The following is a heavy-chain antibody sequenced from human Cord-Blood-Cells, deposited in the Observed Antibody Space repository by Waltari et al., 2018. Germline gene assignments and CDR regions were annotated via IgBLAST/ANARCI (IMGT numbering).Heavy chain of an antibody. D-gene: IGHD6-13*01. CDR1: GGSISSGGSS. Sequence: QLQLQESGSGLVTPSQTLSLTCAVSGGSISSGGSSWSWIRQPPGKGLEWIGYIYHSGSTYYNPSLKSRVTISVDRSKNQFSLKLSSVTAADTAVYYCARAVSSSWFYYFDYWGQGTLVTVSS. CDR2: IYHSGST. J-gene: IGHJ4*02. V-gene: IGHV4-30-2*01. CDR3: ARAVSSSWFYYFDY.